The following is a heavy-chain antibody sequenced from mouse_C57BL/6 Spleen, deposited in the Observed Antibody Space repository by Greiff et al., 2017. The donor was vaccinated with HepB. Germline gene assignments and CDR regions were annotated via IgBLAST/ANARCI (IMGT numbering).Heavy chain of an antibody. CDR1: GFTFSDYY. V-gene: IGHV5-16*01. CDR3: AREKDYYGSSVDWYFDV. J-gene: IGHJ1*03. Sequence: EVKVVESEGGLVQPGSSMKLSCTASGFTFSDYYMAWVRQVPEKGLEWVANINYDGSSTYYLDSLKSRFIISRDNAKNILYLQMSSLKSEDTATYYCAREKDYYGSSVDWYFDVWGTGTTVTVSS. D-gene: IGHD1-1*01. CDR2: INYDGSST.